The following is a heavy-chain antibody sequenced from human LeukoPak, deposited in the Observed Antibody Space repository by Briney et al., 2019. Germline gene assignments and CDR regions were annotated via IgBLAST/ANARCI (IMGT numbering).Heavy chain of an antibody. Sequence: PGGSLRLSCAASGFTFDDYIMHWVRQAPGKGLEWVSLVSWDGDTTYYADSVKGRFTISRDNGKNSLYLQMNSLRTEDTASYYCAKARGLIGGAFDIWGQGTMVTVSS. J-gene: IGHJ3*02. CDR3: AKARGLIGGAFDI. CDR2: VSWDGDTT. V-gene: IGHV3-43*01. CDR1: GFTFDDYI. D-gene: IGHD3-22*01.